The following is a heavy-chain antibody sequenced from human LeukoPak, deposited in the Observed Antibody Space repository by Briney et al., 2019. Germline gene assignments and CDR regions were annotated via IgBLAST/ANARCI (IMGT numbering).Heavy chain of an antibody. Sequence: GASVKVSCKASGGTFSSYAISWVRQAPGQGLEWMGGIIPIFGTANYAQKFQGRVTITADESTSTAYMELSSLRSEDTAVYYCASCPTPYDAFDIWGQGTMVTVSS. J-gene: IGHJ3*02. CDR1: GGTFSSYA. CDR3: ASCPTPYDAFDI. CDR2: IIPIFGTA. V-gene: IGHV1-69*13.